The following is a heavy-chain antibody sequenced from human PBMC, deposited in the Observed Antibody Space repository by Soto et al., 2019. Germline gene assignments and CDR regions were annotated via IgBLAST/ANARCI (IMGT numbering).Heavy chain of an antibody. J-gene: IGHJ6*04. CDR2: MNPNSGNT. Sequence: ASVKVSCKASGYTFTSYDINWVRQATGQGLEWMGWMNPNSGNTGYAQKFQGRVTMTRNTSISTAYMELSSLRSEDTAVYYCATMLNWNYELDVWGKGTTVTVSS. CDR1: GYTFTSYD. CDR3: ATMLNWNYELDV. V-gene: IGHV1-8*01. D-gene: IGHD1-7*01.